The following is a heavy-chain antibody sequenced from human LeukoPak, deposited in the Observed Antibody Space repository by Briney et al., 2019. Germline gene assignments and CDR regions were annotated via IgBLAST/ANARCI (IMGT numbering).Heavy chain of an antibody. V-gene: IGHV3-20*04. Sequence: GGSLRLSCAASGFTFDDYSMSWVRQAPGKGLDWVSGINWNGGSTGYADSVKGRFTISRDNAKNSLYLQMNSLRAEDTALYYCARDPWGYCSGGSCYSGYFDYWGQGTLVTVSS. CDR1: GFTFDDYS. J-gene: IGHJ4*02. CDR2: INWNGGST. D-gene: IGHD2-15*01. CDR3: ARDPWGYCSGGSCYSGYFDY.